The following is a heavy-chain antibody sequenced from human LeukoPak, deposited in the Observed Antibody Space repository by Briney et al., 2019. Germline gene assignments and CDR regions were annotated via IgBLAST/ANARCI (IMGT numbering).Heavy chain of an antibody. V-gene: IGHV1-69*13. CDR1: GGTFSSYA. CDR3: ARVDCSGGSCLIDY. J-gene: IGHJ4*02. D-gene: IGHD2-15*01. Sequence: ASVKVSCKASGGTFSSYAISWVRQAPGQGPEWMGGIIPIFGTANYAQKFQGRVTITADESTSTAYMELSSLRSEDTAVYYCARVDCSGGSCLIDYWGQGTLVTVSS. CDR2: IIPIFGTA.